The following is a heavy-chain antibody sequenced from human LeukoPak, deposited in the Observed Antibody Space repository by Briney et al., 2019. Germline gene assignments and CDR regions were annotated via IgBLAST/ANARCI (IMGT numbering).Heavy chain of an antibody. V-gene: IGHV4-34*01. D-gene: IGHD2-2*01. CDR2: INHRST. J-gene: IGHJ6*03. Sequence: SETLSLTCAVYGGSFSGYYWSWIRQPPGKGLEWIGEINHRSTNYNPSLKSRVTISVDTSKNQFSLKLSSVTAADTAVYYCAKAGQLLSPFSYYYYYMDVWGKGTTVTISS. CDR3: AKAGQLLSPFSYYYYYMDV. CDR1: GGSFSGYY.